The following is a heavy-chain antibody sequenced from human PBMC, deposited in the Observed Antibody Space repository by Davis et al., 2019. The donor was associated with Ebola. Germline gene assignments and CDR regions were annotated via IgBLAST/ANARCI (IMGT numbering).Heavy chain of an antibody. D-gene: IGHD4/OR15-4a*01. CDR2: IDWNDDT. J-gene: IGHJ3*02. CDR1: GFSLSTSSMC. V-gene: IGHV2-70*01. CDR3: ARSVELTMDDAFDI. Sequence: SGPTLVKPTQTLTLTCTFSGFSLSTSSMCVGWIRQPPGKALQWLALIDWNDDTYYTTSLKTRLTISKDTSKNQVVLTMTNLDPVDTATYYCARSVELTMDDAFDIWGQGTMVTVSS.